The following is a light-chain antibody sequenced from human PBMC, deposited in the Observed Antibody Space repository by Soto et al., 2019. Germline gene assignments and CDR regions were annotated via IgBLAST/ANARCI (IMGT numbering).Light chain of an antibody. CDR2: GAS. Sequence: EMVMTRSQPTRFLSQGERATLSCRASQSVSSNLAWYQQKPGQAPRLLVYGASTRATGIPARFSGSGSGTQFTLTISSLQSEDFAVYCCQQYNNWPPELTFGGGTKVDIK. V-gene: IGKV3-15*01. J-gene: IGKJ4*01. CDR3: QQYNNWPPELT. CDR1: QSVSSN.